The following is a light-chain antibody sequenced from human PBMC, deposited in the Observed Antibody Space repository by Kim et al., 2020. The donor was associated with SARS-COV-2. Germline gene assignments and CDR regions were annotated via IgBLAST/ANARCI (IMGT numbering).Light chain of an antibody. V-gene: IGKV1-5*03. CDR2: KAS. CDR1: QSISSW. Sequence: DIQMTQSPSTLSASVGDRVTITCRSSQSISSWLAWYQQKPGKAPNLLIFKASDLKSGVPSRFSGSGSGTEFSLTISSLQPDDFATYYCQQYNAYPYTFGQGTKLEIK. J-gene: IGKJ2*01. CDR3: QQYNAYPYT.